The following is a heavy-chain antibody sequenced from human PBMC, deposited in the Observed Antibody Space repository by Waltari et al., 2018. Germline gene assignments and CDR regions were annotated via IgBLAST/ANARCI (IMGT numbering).Heavy chain of an antibody. V-gene: IGHV3-23*01. CDR3: AKALGIMGFDC. Sequence: DVHLLESGGGVVQRGGSLRVACTASGIPFSPYAMAWVRQGLGQGLEWVSTISGSGNDTYYADSVKGRFTISRDNSKNTVFLQMNMLRVEDTANYYCAKALGIMGFDCWGQGTLVAVAS. CDR2: ISGSGNDT. CDR1: GIPFSPYA. J-gene: IGHJ4*02. D-gene: IGHD3-16*01.